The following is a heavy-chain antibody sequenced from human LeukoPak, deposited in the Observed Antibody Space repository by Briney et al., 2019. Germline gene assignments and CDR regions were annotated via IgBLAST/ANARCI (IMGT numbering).Heavy chain of an antibody. V-gene: IGHV1-69*13. J-gene: IGHJ6*03. CDR2: IIPIFGTA. D-gene: IGHD3-10*01. Sequence: ASVKVSCKASGGTFSSYAISWVRQAPGQGLEWMGGIIPIFGTANYAQKFQGRVTITADESTSTAYMELSSLRSEDTAVYYCASNTPSFTMVRGGLPPYYYYMDVWGKGTTVTISS. CDR3: ASNTPSFTMVRGGLPPYYYYMDV. CDR1: GGTFSSYA.